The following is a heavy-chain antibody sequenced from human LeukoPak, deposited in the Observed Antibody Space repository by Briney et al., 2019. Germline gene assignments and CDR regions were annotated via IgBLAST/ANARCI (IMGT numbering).Heavy chain of an antibody. Sequence: PGRSLRLSCAASGFTFSTYGMHWVRQAPGKGLEWVAMTSHDGSDKYYADSVKGRFTISRDNSQNTMYLQTNSLRAEDTAVYYCARENDYALDYWGQGTLVTVSS. CDR2: TSHDGSDK. J-gene: IGHJ4*02. V-gene: IGHV3-30*03. CDR3: ARENDYALDY. D-gene: IGHD4-17*01. CDR1: GFTFSTYG.